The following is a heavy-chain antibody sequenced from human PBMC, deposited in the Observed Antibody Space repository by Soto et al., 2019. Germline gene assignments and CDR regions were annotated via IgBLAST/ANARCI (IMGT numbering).Heavy chain of an antibody. CDR3: AKDLKALYYDSAFDI. V-gene: IGHV3-9*01. CDR2: ISWNSGSI. J-gene: IGHJ3*02. Sequence: PGGSLRLSCAVSGLTFEDYAMHWVRQAPGKGLEWVSGISWNSGSIGYMDSVKGRFTISRDNAKNSLYLQMNSLRPEDTALYYCAKDLKALYYDSAFDIWGQGTLVTVSS. D-gene: IGHD3-22*01. CDR1: GLTFEDYA.